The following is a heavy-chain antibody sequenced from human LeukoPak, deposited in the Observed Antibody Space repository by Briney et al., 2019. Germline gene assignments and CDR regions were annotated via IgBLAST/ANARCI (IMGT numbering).Heavy chain of an antibody. Sequence: ASVKVSCKASGYTFTSYYMHWVRQAPGQGLEWMGWINTNSGGTSYAQKFKGRITMTRDTSISTAYIELSRLRSDDTAVYYCARDSGYPYYFDYWGLGTLVTVSS. CDR3: ARDSGYPYYFDY. J-gene: IGHJ4*02. D-gene: IGHD3-22*01. CDR1: GYTFTSYY. CDR2: INTNSGGT. V-gene: IGHV1-2*02.